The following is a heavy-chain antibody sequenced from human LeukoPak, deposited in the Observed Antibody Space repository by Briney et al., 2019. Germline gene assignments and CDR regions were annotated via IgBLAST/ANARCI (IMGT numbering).Heavy chain of an antibody. V-gene: IGHV4-61*02. CDR2: IYASGST. CDR3: ARMLGYYDSSGYSDFDY. D-gene: IGHD3-22*01. Sequence: PSETLSLTCTVSGGSVSSGSYYWSWIRQPAGKGLEWIGRIYASGSTNYNPSLKSRVTISLDTSKNQFSLKLSSVTAADTAVYYCARMLGYYDSSGYSDFDYWGQGTLVTVSS. J-gene: IGHJ4*02. CDR1: GGSVSSGSYY.